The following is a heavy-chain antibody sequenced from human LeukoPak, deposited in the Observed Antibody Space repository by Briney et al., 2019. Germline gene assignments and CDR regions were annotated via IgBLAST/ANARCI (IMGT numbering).Heavy chain of an antibody. Sequence: GGSLRLSCAASGFTFSSYSMNWVRQAPGKGLEWDSSIGGSSSTYIYYADSVKGRFTISRDNSKNTLYLQMNSLRAEDTAVYYCAKGSTAFDYWGQGTLVTVSS. CDR1: GFTFSSYS. D-gene: IGHD1-26*01. J-gene: IGHJ4*02. CDR3: AKGSTAFDY. CDR2: IGGSSSTYI. V-gene: IGHV3-21*04.